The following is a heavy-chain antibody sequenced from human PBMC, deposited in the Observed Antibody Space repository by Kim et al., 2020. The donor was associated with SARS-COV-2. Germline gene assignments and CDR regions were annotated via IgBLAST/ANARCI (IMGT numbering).Heavy chain of an antibody. CDR2: IRSKANSYAT. Sequence: GGSLRLSCAASGFSFSDSAMHWVRQASGKGLEWVGRIRSKANSYATTYAAWVKVRFTISRDDSKIAAYLQMNSLKTEDTAVYYCTRVPGTTLAFWYAYDIWGQGTTVTVSS. CDR1: GFSFSDSA. D-gene: IGHD1-1*01. V-gene: IGHV3-73*01. CDR3: TRVPGTTLAFWYAYDI. J-gene: IGHJ3*02.